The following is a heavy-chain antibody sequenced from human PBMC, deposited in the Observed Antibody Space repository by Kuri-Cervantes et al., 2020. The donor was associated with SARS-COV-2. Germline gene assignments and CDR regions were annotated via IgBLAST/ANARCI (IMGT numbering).Heavy chain of an antibody. CDR2: IYHSGST. Sequence: SETLSPTCTVSGYSISSGYYWGWIRQPPGKGLEWIGSIYHSGSTYYNPSLKSRVTISVDTTKNQSSLKLSSVTAADTTVYYCARHRMADAFDIWGQGTMVTVSS. V-gene: IGHV4-38-2*02. CDR1: GYSISSGYY. D-gene: IGHD2-8*01. J-gene: IGHJ3*02. CDR3: ARHRMADAFDI.